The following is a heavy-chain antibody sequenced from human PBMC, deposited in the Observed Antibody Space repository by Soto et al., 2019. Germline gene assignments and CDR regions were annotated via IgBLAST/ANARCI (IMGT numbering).Heavy chain of an antibody. CDR1: GFTFGYYA. V-gene: IGHV3-49*02. Sequence: LRLSCTASGFTFGYYAMSWVRQAPGKGLEWVGFIRSKAYGGTTEYAASVKGRFTISRDDSKSIAYLQMNSLKTEDTAVYYCTRGPDMVRGVITYYYGMDVWGQGTTVTVSS. J-gene: IGHJ6*02. CDR2: IRSKAYGGTT. CDR3: TRGPDMVRGVITYYYGMDV. D-gene: IGHD3-10*01.